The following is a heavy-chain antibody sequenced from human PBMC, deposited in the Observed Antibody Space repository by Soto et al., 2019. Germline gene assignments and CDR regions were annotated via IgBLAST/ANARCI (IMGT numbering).Heavy chain of an antibody. V-gene: IGHV3-21*01. J-gene: IGHJ6*02. CDR1: GFTFSSYS. CDR3: ARAVTTVVTQDDYGMDV. D-gene: IGHD4-17*01. Sequence: GGSLRLSCAASGFTFSSYSMNWVRQAPGKGLEWVSSISSSSSYIYYADSVKGRFTISRDNAKNSLYLQMNSLRAEDTAVYYCARAVTTVVTQDDYGMDVWGQGTTVTVSS. CDR2: ISSSSSYI.